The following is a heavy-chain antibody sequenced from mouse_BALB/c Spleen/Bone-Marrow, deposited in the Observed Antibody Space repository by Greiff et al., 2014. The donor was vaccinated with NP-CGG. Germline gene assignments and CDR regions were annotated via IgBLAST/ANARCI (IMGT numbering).Heavy chain of an antibody. CDR2: IYPGNVNT. CDR3: ARDDYAY. V-gene: IGHV1S56*01. CDR1: GYTFASYY. D-gene: IGHD2-4*01. Sequence: QVQLQQPGPELVKPGASVRISCKASGYTFASYYIHWVKQRPGQGLEWIGWIYPGNVNTKYNEKFKGKATPTADKSSSTAYMQLSSLTSEDSAVYFCARDDYAYWGQGTLVTVSA. J-gene: IGHJ3*01.